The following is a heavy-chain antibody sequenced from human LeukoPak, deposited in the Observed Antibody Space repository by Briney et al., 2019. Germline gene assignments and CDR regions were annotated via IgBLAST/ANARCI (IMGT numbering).Heavy chain of an antibody. CDR3: ARAGYSNLYYYYYYYMDV. Sequence: SETLSLTCTVSGGSITTNYWSWIRQPPGMGLEWIGYIHYSGNTNNNPSLKSRVTISVDTSKSQFSLKLSSVTAADTAVYYCARAGYSNLYYYYYYYMDVWGKGTTVTVSS. CDR1: GGSITTNY. V-gene: IGHV4-59*01. J-gene: IGHJ6*03. D-gene: IGHD4-11*01. CDR2: IHYSGNT.